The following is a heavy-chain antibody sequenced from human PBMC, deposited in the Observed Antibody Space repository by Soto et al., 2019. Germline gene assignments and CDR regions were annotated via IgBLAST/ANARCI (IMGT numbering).Heavy chain of an antibody. CDR3: ARTYDDSGPNSGGYGFDI. CDR2: IYYSGST. Sequence: SETLSLTCTVSGGSISSYYWSWIRQPPGKGLEWIGYIYYSGSTNYNPSLKSRVTISLDTSMNQFSLKLSSVTAADTAVYYCARTYDDSGPNSGGYGFDIWGQGTMVTVSS. V-gene: IGHV4-59*01. CDR1: GGSISSYY. D-gene: IGHD3-22*01. J-gene: IGHJ3*02.